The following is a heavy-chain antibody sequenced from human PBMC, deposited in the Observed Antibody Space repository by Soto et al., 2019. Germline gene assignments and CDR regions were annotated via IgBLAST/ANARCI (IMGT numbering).Heavy chain of an antibody. CDR2: IYYSGST. V-gene: IGHV4-59*01. Sequence: PSETLSLTCTVSGGSISSYYWSWIRQPPGKGLEWIGYIYYSGSTNYNPSLKSRVTISVDTSKNQFSLKLSSVTAADTAVYYCARGWLRYDYIWGSDNWFDPWGQGTLVTVSS. CDR3: ARGWLRYDYIWGSDNWFDP. CDR1: GGSISSYY. J-gene: IGHJ5*02. D-gene: IGHD3-16*01.